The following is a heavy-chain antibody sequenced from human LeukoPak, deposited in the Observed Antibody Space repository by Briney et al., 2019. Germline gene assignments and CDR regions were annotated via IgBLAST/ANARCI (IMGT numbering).Heavy chain of an antibody. CDR2: IYYSGST. V-gene: IGHV4-59*01. CDR1: GGSISSYY. D-gene: IGHD3-22*01. J-gene: IGHJ3*02. Sequence: SETLSLTCTVSGGSISSYYWSWIRQPAGKGLEWIGYIYYSGSTNYNPSLKSRVTISVDTSKNQFSLKLSSVTAADTAVYYCARARGLGNYYDSSGSPRRAFDIWGQGTMVTVSS. CDR3: ARARGLGNYYDSSGSPRRAFDI.